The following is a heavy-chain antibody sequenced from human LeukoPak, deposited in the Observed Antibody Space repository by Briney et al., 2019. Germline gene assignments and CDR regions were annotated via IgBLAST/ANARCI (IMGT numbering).Heavy chain of an antibody. Sequence: GGSLRLSCAASGFTFSTYAMSWVRQAPGKGLEWVSSISTSSSYISYADSVKGRFTISRDNVKNSLYLQMNSLRAEDTAVYYCLCLWFGKGVYWGRGTLVTVSS. D-gene: IGHD3-10*01. CDR3: LCLWFGKGVY. J-gene: IGHJ4*02. CDR2: ISTSSSYI. CDR1: GFTFSTYA. V-gene: IGHV3-21*01.